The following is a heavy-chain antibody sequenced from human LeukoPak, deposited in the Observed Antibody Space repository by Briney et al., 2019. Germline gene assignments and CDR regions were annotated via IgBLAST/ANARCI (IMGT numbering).Heavy chain of an antibody. CDR1: GYSFTSYW. D-gene: IGHD6-19*01. Sequence: GESLKISCKGSGYSFTSYWIGWVRQMPGKGLEWMGIIYPGDSDTRYSPSFQGQVTISADKSISTAYLQWSSLKASDTAVYYCARQKEAVAGTAYFDYWGQGTLVTVSS. V-gene: IGHV5-51*01. CDR2: IYPGDSDT. CDR3: ARQKEAVAGTAYFDY. J-gene: IGHJ4*02.